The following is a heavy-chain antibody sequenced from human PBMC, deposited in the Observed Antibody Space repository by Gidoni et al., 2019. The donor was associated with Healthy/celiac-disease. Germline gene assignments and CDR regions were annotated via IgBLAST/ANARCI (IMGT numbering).Heavy chain of an antibody. CDR2: INHSGST. CDR1: GGSFSGYY. D-gene: IGHD4-17*01. CDR3: ARVGVTVTSPFDY. Sequence: QVQLQQWGAGLLTPTDTLSLTCAVYGGSFSGYYWSWIRQPPGKGLEWIGEINHSGSTNYNPSLKSRVTISVDTSKNQFSLKLSSVTAADTAVYYCARVGVTVTSPFDYWGQGTLVTVSS. J-gene: IGHJ4*02. V-gene: IGHV4-34*01.